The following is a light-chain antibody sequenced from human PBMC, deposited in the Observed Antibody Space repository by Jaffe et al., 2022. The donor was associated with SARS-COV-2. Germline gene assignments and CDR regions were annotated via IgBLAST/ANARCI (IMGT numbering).Light chain of an antibody. CDR3: LQLNSYPLT. J-gene: IGKJ1*01. Sequence: DIQMTQSPPSLSASVGDRVTITCRASQAIKDDLAWYQQKPGEAPKRLIYGASHLQSGAPSRFGGSGYGTEFALTINSLQPEDFATYYCLQLNSYPLTFGPGTRV. CDR2: GAS. V-gene: IGKV1-17*01. CDR1: QAIKDD.